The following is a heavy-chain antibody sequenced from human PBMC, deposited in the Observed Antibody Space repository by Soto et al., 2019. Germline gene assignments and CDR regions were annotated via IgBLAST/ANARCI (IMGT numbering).Heavy chain of an antibody. D-gene: IGHD3-10*01. CDR1: GGTFSSYT. V-gene: IGHV1-69*02. CDR3: ARFRGSYGMDV. Sequence: QVQLVQSGAEVKKPGSSVKVSCKASGGTFSSYTISWVRQAPGQGLEWMGRIIPILGIANYAQKFQGRVTITADKSTSTAYMELRRLRSEDTAVYYCARFRGSYGMDVWGQGTTVTVSS. J-gene: IGHJ6*02. CDR2: IIPILGIA.